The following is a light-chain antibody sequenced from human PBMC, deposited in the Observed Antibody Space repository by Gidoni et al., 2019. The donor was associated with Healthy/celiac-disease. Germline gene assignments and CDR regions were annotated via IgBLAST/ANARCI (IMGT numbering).Light chain of an antibody. V-gene: IGLV3-25*03. CDR3: QSADSSGTYPV. J-gene: IGLJ3*02. Sequence: SYELTQPPSVSVSPGQTARITCSGDALPKQYAYWSQPKPVQAPVLVIYKDSERPSGIPERFSGSSSGTTVTLTISGVQAEDEADYYCQSADSSGTYPVFGGGTKLTVL. CDR2: KDS. CDR1: ALPKQY.